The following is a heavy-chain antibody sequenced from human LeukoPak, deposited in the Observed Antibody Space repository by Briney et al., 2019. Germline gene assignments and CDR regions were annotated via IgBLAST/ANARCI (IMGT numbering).Heavy chain of an antibody. Sequence: GGSLRLSCAASGFTFRNYAMTWVRQATGKGLEGVSAMSGSGAGTYYADSVKGRFTISRDNSEKTLYLQMNSLRAEDTAVYYCAKTFYYDSSGYWDDWGQGTLVTVSS. J-gene: IGHJ4*02. V-gene: IGHV3-23*01. D-gene: IGHD3-22*01. CDR2: MSGSGAGT. CDR1: GFTFRNYA. CDR3: AKTFYYDSSGYWDD.